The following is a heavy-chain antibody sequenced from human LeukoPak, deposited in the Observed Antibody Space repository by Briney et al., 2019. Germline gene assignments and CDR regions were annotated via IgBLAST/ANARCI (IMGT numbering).Heavy chain of an antibody. D-gene: IGHD2-15*01. CDR1: GFTFSSYW. CDR2: IKQDGSEK. V-gene: IGHV3-7*01. CDR3: VVGGSPGY. J-gene: IGHJ4*02. Sequence: TGGSLRLSCAASGFTFSSYWMSWVRQAPGKGLEWVANIKQDGSEKYYVDSVKGRFTISRDNPENSLYLQMNSLRAEDTAVYYCVVGGSPGYWGQGTLVTVSS.